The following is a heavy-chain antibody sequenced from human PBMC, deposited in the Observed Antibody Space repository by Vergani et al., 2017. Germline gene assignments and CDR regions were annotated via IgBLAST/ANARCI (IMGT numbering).Heavy chain of an antibody. Sequence: EVELVDSGGKVVRPGGSLRLSCVASGFRFDQFGMMWVRQSPGQGPDWVAGISFNGLTVGYSESVEGRFTISRDNSKKSLFLQMSNVRAEDTASYHCARGGLYSIYYFMNVWGNGTTVKVSS. CDR2: ISFNGLTV. D-gene: IGHD3-10*01. V-gene: IGHV3-20*01. J-gene: IGHJ6*01. CDR3: ARGGLYSIYYFMNV. CDR1: GFRFDQFG.